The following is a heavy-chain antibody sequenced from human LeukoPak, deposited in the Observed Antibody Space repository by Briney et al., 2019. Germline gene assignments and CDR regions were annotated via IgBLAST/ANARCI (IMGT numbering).Heavy chain of an antibody. CDR1: GYTFTIYG. V-gene: IGHV1-18*01. J-gene: IGHJ6*02. CDR2: ISAYNGNT. CDR3: ARHTSYDSSGYYYYYGMDV. Sequence: GASVKVSCKASGYTFTIYGISWVRQAPGQGLEWMGWISAYNGNTNYAQKLQGRVTMTTDTSTSTAYMELRSLRSDDTAVYYCARHTSYDSSGYYYYYGMDVWGQGTTVTVSS. D-gene: IGHD3-22*01.